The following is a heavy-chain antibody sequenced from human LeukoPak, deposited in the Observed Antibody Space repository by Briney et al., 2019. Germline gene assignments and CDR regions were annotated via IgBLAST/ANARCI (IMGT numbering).Heavy chain of an antibody. V-gene: IGHV5-51*01. CDR2: IYPGDSDT. CDR3: ARHSTSSWYHYYYYYGMDV. CDR1: GYSFTSYW. J-gene: IGHJ6*01. Sequence: GESLKISCKGSGYSFTSYWIGWVRQMPGKGLEWMGIIYPGDSDTRYSPPFQGQVTISADKSISTAYLQWSSLKASDTAMYYCARHSTSSWYHYYYYYGMDVWGQGTTVTVSS. D-gene: IGHD6-13*01.